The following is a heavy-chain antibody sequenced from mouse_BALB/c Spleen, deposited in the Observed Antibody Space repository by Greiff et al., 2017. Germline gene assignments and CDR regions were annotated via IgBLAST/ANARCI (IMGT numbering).Heavy chain of an antibody. V-gene: IGHV3-6*02. J-gene: IGHJ3*01. D-gene: IGHD2-2*01. CDR3: AREDYGYDDWFAY. Sequence: VQLKQSGPGLVKPSQSLSLTCSVTGYSITSGYYWNWIRQFPGNKLEWMGYISYDGSNNYNPSLKNRISITRDTSKNQFFLKLNSVTTEDTATYYCAREDYGYDDWFAYWGQGTLVTVSA. CDR2: ISYDGSN. CDR1: GYSITSGYY.